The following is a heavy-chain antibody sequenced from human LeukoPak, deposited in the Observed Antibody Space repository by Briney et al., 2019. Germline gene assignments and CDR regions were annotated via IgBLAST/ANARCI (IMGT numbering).Heavy chain of an antibody. CDR3: ARDVPSYGAFDI. D-gene: IGHD3-16*01. CDR1: GFTVSSNY. CDR2: IYTSGTT. V-gene: IGHV3-53*01. J-gene: IGHJ3*02. Sequence: GGSLRLSCAASGFTVSSNYMSWVRQAPGKGLEWVSIIYTSGTTYYADSVQGRFTISRDNSKNTLYVQMNSLRAEDTALYYCARDVPSYGAFDIWGQGTMVTVSS.